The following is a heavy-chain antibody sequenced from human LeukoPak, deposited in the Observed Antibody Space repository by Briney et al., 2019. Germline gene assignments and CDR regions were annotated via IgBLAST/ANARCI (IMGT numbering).Heavy chain of an antibody. Sequence: GGSLRLSCAASGFTLSTYAMSWVRQTPGKALTWVAATSSSDAGTYHADSVRGRFTISRDNSKNTLYLQMNSLRAEDAAVYFCAKAPVTSCRGAYCYPFDSWGQGTLVTVSS. V-gene: IGHV3-23*01. D-gene: IGHD2-21*01. CDR1: GFTLSTYA. J-gene: IGHJ4*02. CDR3: AKAPVTSCRGAYCYPFDS. CDR2: TSSSDAGT.